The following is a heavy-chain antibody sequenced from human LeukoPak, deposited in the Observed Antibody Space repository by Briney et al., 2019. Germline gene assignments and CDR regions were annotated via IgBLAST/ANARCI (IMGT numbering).Heavy chain of an antibody. D-gene: IGHD6-6*01. CDR2: IYHSGST. CDR3: ATSTLFYSSSPHAGGY. V-gene: IGHV4-59*12. CDR1: GASISSWY. Sequence: SETLSLTCTISGASISSWYWSWIRQPPGKGLEWIGYIYHSGSTYYNPSLKSRVTISVDRSKNQFSLKLSSVTAADTAVYYCATSTLFYSSSPHAGGYWGQGTLVTVSS. J-gene: IGHJ4*02.